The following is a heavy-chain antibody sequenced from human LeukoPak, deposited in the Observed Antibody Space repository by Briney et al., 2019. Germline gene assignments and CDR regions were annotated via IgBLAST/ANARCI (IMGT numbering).Heavy chain of an antibody. Sequence: GESLKISCKGSGYSFTSYWIGWVRQMPGKGLEWMGIIYPGDSDTTYSPSFQGQVTISADKSISTAYLQWSSLKASDTAIYYCARRGYDSSGYRDAFDIWGQGTMVTVSS. D-gene: IGHD3-22*01. CDR3: ARRGYDSSGYRDAFDI. CDR1: GYSFTSYW. J-gene: IGHJ3*02. CDR2: IYPGDSDT. V-gene: IGHV5-51*01.